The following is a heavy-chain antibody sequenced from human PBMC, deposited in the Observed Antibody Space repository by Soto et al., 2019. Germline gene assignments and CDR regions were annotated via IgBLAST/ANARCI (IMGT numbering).Heavy chain of an antibody. V-gene: IGHV4-59*01. Sequence: PSETLSLTCTVSGGSISSYYWSWIRQPPGKGLEWIGYIYYSGSTNYNPSLKSRVTISVDTSKNQFSLKLSSVAAADTAVYYCARNLKDYDFWSGYAPPPPPDYYYYYGMDVWGQGTTVTVSS. CDR1: GGSISSYY. D-gene: IGHD3-3*01. CDR3: ARNLKDYDFWSGYAPPPPPDYYYYYGMDV. CDR2: IYYSGST. J-gene: IGHJ6*02.